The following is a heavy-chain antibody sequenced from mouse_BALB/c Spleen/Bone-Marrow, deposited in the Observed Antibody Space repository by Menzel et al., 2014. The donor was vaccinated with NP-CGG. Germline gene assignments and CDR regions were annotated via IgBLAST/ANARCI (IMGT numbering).Heavy chain of an antibody. CDR1: GFSLTSYG. V-gene: IGHV2-9*02. J-gene: IGHJ4*01. CDR3: ARGSQYEGAMDY. Sequence: VQRVESGPGLVAPSQSLSITCTVSGFSLTSYGVHWVRQPPGKVLEWLGVIWAGGSTNYNSALMSRLSISKDNSKSQVFLKMNSLQTDDTAMYYCARGSQYEGAMDYWGQGTSVTVSS. D-gene: IGHD2-14*01. CDR2: IWAGGST.